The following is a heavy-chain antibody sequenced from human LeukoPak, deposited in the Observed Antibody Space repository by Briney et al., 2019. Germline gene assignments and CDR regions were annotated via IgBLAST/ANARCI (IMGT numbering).Heavy chain of an antibody. J-gene: IGHJ4*02. CDR2: ISSSGSTI. D-gene: IGHD5-24*01. CDR3: ARVRGEMATSYYFDY. CDR1: GFTFSSYE. Sequence: GGSLRLSCAASGFTFSSYEMHWVRQAPGKGLEWVSYISSSGSTIYYADSVKGRFTISRDNSKNTLYLQMNSLRAEDTAVYYCARVRGEMATSYYFDYWGQGTLVTVSS. V-gene: IGHV3-48*03.